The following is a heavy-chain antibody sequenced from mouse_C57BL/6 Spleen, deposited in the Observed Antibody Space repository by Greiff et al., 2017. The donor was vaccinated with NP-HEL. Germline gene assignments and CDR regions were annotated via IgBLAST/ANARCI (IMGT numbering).Heavy chain of an antibody. CDR3: ARTPYYAMDY. V-gene: IGHV2-2*01. CDR1: GFSLTSYG. Sequence: VKLMESGPGLVQPSQSLSITCTVSGFSLTSYGVHWVRQSPGKGLEWLGVIWSGGSTDYNAAFISRLSISKDNSKSQVFFKMNSLQADDTAIYYRARTPYYAMDYWGQGTSVTVSS. CDR2: IWSGGST. J-gene: IGHJ4*01.